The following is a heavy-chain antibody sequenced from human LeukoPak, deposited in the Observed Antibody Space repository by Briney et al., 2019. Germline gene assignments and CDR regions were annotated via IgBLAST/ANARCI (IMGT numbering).Heavy chain of an antibody. D-gene: IGHD6-19*01. V-gene: IGHV1-69*01. CDR1: GGTFSSYA. Sequence: GAPVKVSCKASGGTFSSYAISWVRQAPGQGLEWMGGIIPIFGTANYAQKFQGRVTITADESTSTAYMELSSLRSEDTAVYYCARDLFSSGPRYYFDYWGQGTLVTVSS. J-gene: IGHJ4*02. CDR3: ARDLFSSGPRYYFDY. CDR2: IIPIFGTA.